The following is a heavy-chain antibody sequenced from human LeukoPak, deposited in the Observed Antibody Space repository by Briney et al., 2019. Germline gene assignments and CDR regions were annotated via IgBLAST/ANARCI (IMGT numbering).Heavy chain of an antibody. D-gene: IGHD1-26*01. Sequence: GGSLRLSCAASGFTFSSYWMHWVRQAPGKGLVWVSRIKSDGSSTSYADSVKGRFTISRDNAKNTLYLQMNSPRAEDTAVYYCARDPHGGSGSDPHDAFDIWGQGTMVTVSS. CDR2: IKSDGSST. CDR1: GFTFSSYW. V-gene: IGHV3-74*01. CDR3: ARDPHGGSGSDPHDAFDI. J-gene: IGHJ3*02.